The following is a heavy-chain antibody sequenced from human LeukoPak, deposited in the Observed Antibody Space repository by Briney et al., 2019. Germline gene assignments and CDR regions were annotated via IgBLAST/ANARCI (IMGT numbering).Heavy chain of an antibody. V-gene: IGHV3-21*01. CDR3: ARVSRFYDSDC. D-gene: IGHD3-16*01. CDR2: ISSSRSYI. Sequence: GGSLRLSCAASGFTFSSYSMNWVRQAPGKGLEWVSSISSSRSYIYYADSVKGRFTISRDNAKNSLYLQMNSLSAEDTAVYYCARVSRFYDSDCWGQGTLVTVSS. J-gene: IGHJ4*02. CDR1: GFTFSSYS.